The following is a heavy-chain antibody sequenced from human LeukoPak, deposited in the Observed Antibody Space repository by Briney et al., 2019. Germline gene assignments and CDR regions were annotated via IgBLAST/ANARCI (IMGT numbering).Heavy chain of an antibody. CDR2: IYHSGST. Sequence: SETLSLTCTVSGYSISSGYCWGWIRQPPGKGLEWIGSIYHSGSTYYNPSLKSRVTISVDTSKNQFSLKLSSVTAADTAVYYCARDLSFSWAAAGKGPDPWGQGTLVTVSS. CDR3: ARDLSFSWAAAGKGPDP. J-gene: IGHJ5*02. D-gene: IGHD6-13*01. V-gene: IGHV4-38-2*02. CDR1: GYSISSGYC.